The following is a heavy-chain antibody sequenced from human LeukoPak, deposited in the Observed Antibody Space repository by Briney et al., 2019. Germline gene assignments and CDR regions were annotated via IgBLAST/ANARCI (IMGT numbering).Heavy chain of an antibody. V-gene: IGHV4-4*07. CDR2: IYTSGST. D-gene: IGHD5-18*01. J-gene: IGHJ5*02. Sequence: SETLSLTCTVSGGSTVSGDFISSYYWTWIRQPAGKGLEWIGRIYTSGSTNYNPSLKSRVTMSVDTSKNQFSLKLSSVTAADTAVYYCARGVSGYSYGLLRWKNWFDPWGQGTLVTVSS. CDR1: GDFISSYY. CDR3: ARGVSGYSYGLLRWKNWFDP.